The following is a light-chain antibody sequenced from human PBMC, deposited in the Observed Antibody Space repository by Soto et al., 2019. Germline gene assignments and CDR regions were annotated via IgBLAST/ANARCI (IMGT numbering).Light chain of an antibody. CDR2: SDN. V-gene: IGLV1-44*01. Sequence: QSVLTQPPSASGTPGQRVTISCSGSSSNIGGNTVSWYQQLPGTAPKLLIYSDNQRPSGVPDRFSGPKSGTSASLAISGLQSEDEADYYCAAWDDRLTGYVFGTGTKLTVL. CDR3: AAWDDRLTGYV. J-gene: IGLJ1*01. CDR1: SSNIGGNT.